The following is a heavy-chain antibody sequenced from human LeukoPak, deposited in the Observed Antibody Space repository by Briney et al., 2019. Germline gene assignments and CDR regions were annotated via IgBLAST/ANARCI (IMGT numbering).Heavy chain of an antibody. CDR2: IYYSVST. J-gene: IGHJ4*02. D-gene: IGHD6-13*01. CDR3: AAGSSSWYHWSY. CDR1: GGSISSYY. V-gene: IGHV4-59*08. Sequence: PSETLSLTCTVSGGSISSYYWSWIRQPPGKGLQWIGYIYYSVSTNYNPSLKSRVTISVDTSKNQFSLKLSSVTAADTAVYYCAAGSSSWYHWSYWGQGTLVTVSS.